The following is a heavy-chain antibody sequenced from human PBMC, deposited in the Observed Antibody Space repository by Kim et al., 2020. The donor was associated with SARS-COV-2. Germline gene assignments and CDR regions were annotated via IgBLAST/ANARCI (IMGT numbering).Heavy chain of an antibody. J-gene: IGHJ4*02. CDR1: GGSFSGYY. CDR2: INHSGST. CDR3: ARSTEREGMVDY. Sequence: SETLSLTCAVYGGSFSGYYWSWIRQPPGKGLEWIGEINHSGSTNYNPSLKSRVTISVDTSKNQFSLKLSSVTAADTAVYYCARSTEREGMVDYWGQGTLVTVSS. V-gene: IGHV4-34*01. D-gene: IGHD1-26*01.